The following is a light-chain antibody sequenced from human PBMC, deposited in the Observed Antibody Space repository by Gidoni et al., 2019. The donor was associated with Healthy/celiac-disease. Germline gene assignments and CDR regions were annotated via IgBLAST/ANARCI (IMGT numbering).Light chain of an antibody. CDR3: QSYDNSLNAPYV. CDR1: SYNIGAGYD. CDR2: GNS. Sequence: QSVLTQPPSVSGAPGQRVTISCTGSSYNIGAGYDVHWYQQLPGTAPKLLIYGNSNRPSGVPDRFSGSKSGTSASLAITGLQAEDEADYYCQSYDNSLNAPYVFGTGTKVTVL. V-gene: IGLV1-40*01. J-gene: IGLJ1*01.